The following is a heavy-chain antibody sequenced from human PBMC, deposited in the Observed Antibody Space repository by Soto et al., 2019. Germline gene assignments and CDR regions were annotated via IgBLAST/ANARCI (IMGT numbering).Heavy chain of an antibody. CDR3: AHSSSWYYFDY. V-gene: IGHV1-3*01. CDR1: GHTFTSYA. Sequence: QVQLVQSGAEVKKPGASVKVSCKASGHTFTSYAMHWVRQAPGQRLEWMGWINAGNGNTKYSQKFQGRVTITRDTSASTAYMELSSLRSEDTAVYYCAHSSSWYYFDYWGQGTLVTVSS. D-gene: IGHD6-13*01. J-gene: IGHJ4*02. CDR2: INAGNGNT.